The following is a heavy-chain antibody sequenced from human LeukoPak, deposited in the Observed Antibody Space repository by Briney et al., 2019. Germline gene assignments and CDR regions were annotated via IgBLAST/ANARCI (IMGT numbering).Heavy chain of an antibody. CDR1: GVSITTYY. J-gene: IGHJ4*02. D-gene: IGHD3-10*01. V-gene: IGHV4-59*13. CDR2: ISHTGTT. Sequence: SETLSLTCKVSGVSITTYYWSWIRQSPGKGLEWVGYISHTGTTDYNPSLKSRVTFSVDTSKNEFSLKLTSVTAADTAVYYCAREANYYGSGSYFEGTFDYWGQGSLVTVSS. CDR3: AREANYYGSGSYFEGTFDY.